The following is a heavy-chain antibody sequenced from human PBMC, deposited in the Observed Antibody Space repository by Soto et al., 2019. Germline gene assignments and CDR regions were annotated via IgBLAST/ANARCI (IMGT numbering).Heavy chain of an antibody. Sequence: QVQLVESGGGVVQPGRSLRLSCAPSGFSFSDFGMHWVRQAPGKGLEWVAAISHDGSNQYYGDSVKGRFSISRDHSNNRLYLQMNNRKVEDSAIYYWAKETRSRAVTATRVNGMDVWGEGTTVTVSS. CDR3: AKETRSRAVTATRVNGMDV. D-gene: IGHD2-21*02. CDR2: ISHDGSNQ. J-gene: IGHJ6*04. V-gene: IGHV3-30*18. CDR1: GFSFSDFG.